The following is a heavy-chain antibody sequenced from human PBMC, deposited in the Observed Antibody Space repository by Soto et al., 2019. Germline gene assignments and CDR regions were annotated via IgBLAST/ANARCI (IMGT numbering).Heavy chain of an antibody. D-gene: IGHD5-18*01. V-gene: IGHV1-69*12. CDR2: IIPIFGTA. CDR3: ARDRRIQLWFGGWFDP. J-gene: IGHJ5*02. Sequence: QVQLVQSGAEVKKPGSSVKVSCKASGGTFSSYAISRVRQAPGQGLEWMGGIIPIFGTANYAQKFQGRVTITADESTSTAYMELSSLRSEDTVVYYCARDRRIQLWFGGWFDPWGQGTLVTVSS. CDR1: GGTFSSYA.